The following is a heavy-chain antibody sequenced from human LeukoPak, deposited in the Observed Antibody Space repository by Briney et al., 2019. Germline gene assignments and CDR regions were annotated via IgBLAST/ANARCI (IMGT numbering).Heavy chain of an antibody. CDR2: INHSGST. J-gene: IGHJ4*02. CDR3: AKIYGDSPYFDY. V-gene: IGHV4-34*01. Sequence: SETLSLTCAVYGGSFSGYYWSWIRQPPGKGLEWIGEINHSGSTNYIPSLKSRVTISVDTSKNQFSLKLSSVTAADTAVYYCAKIYGDSPYFDYWGQGTLVTVSS. D-gene: IGHD4-17*01. CDR1: GGSFSGYY.